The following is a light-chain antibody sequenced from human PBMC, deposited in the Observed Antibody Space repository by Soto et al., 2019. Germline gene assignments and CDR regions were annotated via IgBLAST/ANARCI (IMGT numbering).Light chain of an antibody. J-gene: IGKJ1*01. CDR3: QQSYSTPTWT. V-gene: IGKV1-5*01. CDR2: DAS. Sequence: IRMPQSPSTLSSSLGDRVTITCLSSQSISSWLAWYQQKPGKAPKLLIYDASSLESGVPSRFSGSGSGTDFTLTIRSLQPEDFATYYCQQSYSTPTWTFGQGNKRDI. CDR1: QSISSW.